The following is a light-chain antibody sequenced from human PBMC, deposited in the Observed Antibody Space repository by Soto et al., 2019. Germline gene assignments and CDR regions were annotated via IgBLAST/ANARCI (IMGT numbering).Light chain of an antibody. Sequence: QSVLTQSASVSGSPGQSITISCTGTSSDIGAYKFVSWYQQHPGKAPKLIIYEVSKRPSGVPDRFSGSKSGNTASLSVSGLQAEDEADYYCSSYAGSNNLYVFGTGTKLTVL. J-gene: IGLJ1*01. CDR1: SSDIGAYKF. CDR3: SSYAGSNNLYV. V-gene: IGLV2-8*01. CDR2: EVS.